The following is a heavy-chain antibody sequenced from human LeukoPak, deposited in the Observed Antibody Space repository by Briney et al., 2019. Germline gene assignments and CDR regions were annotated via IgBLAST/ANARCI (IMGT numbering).Heavy chain of an antibody. D-gene: IGHD3-3*01. CDR3: ARVGNPLVTVFAWFDP. CDR1: GGSISSSNW. CDR2: IYHSGST. J-gene: IGHJ5*02. Sequence: SGTLSLTCAVSGGSISSSNWWSWVRQPPGQGLEWIGEIYHSGSTNYNPSLKSRVTISVDTSKNQFSLKLSSVTAADTAVYYCARVGNPLVTVFAWFDPWGQGTLVTVSS. V-gene: IGHV4-4*02.